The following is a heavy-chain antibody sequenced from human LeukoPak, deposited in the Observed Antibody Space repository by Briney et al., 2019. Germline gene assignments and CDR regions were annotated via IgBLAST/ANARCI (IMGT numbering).Heavy chain of an antibody. CDR3: AKAIAARRDATDC. CDR2: ISDSGGNT. V-gene: IGHV3-23*01. D-gene: IGHD6-6*01. J-gene: IGHJ4*02. CDR1: GFTFSSYW. Sequence: GGSLRLSCAASGFTFSSYWMSWVRQAPGKGLEWVSAISDSGGNTYYADSVKGRFTISRDNSKNTMHLQMNSLRAEDTAVYYCAKAIAARRDATDCWGQGTLVTVSS.